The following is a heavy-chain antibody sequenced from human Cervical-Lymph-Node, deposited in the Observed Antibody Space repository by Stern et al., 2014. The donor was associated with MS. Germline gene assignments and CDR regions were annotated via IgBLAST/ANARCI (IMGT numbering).Heavy chain of an antibody. CDR1: GGSISSGSYY. CDR3: ARGYRFFDD. J-gene: IGHJ4*02. D-gene: IGHD3-16*02. Sequence: QVQLQESGPGLVKPSQTLSLTCTVSGGSISSGSYYWSWIRQPAGKRLEWIGRMFSSGNTFYNPSLKSRVNISVDTSQNQLSPELSFVTAADTAVYYCARGYRFFDDWGQGTLVTVSS. V-gene: IGHV4-61*02. CDR2: MFSSGNT.